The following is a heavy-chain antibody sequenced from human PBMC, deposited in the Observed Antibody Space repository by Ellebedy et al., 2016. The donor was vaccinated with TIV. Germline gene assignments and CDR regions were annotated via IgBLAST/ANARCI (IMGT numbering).Heavy chain of an antibody. J-gene: IGHJ4*02. CDR3: ARDQTINGRNPLFGY. V-gene: IGHV1-3*01. CDR2: INAGNGNT. D-gene: IGHD1-14*01. Sequence: ASVKVSCKASGYTFTSYAMHWVRQAPGQRLEWMGWINAGNGNTKYSQKFQGRVTITRNTSASTAYRELSSLRSEDTAVYYCARDQTINGRNPLFGYWGQGTLVTVSS. CDR1: GYTFTSYA.